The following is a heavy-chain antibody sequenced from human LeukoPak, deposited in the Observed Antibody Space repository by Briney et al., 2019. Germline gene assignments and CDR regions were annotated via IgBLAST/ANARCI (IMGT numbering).Heavy chain of an antibody. J-gene: IGHJ4*02. V-gene: IGHV1-2*02. CDR1: GYTFTGYF. CDR2: INPNSGGT. CDR3: ARGGRYCSSTTCYFDY. D-gene: IGHD2-2*01. Sequence: ASVKVSCKASGYTFTGYFMHWVQQAPGQGLQWMGWINPNSGGTDYAQKFQGRVTMTRDTSISTAYMELSRLRSDDTAVYYCARGGRYCSSTTCYFDYWGQGTLVTVSS.